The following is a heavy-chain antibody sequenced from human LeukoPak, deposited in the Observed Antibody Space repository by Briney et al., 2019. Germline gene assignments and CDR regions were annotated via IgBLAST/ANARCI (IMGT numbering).Heavy chain of an antibody. CDR3: ARGLYGDYGDY. J-gene: IGHJ4*02. Sequence: SETLSLACTVSGGSISSGSYYWSWIRQPAGKGLEWIGRIYTSGSTNYNPSLKSRVTISVDTSKNQFSLKLSSVTAADTAVYYCARGLYGDYGDYWGQGTLVTVSS. CDR1: GGSISSGSYY. V-gene: IGHV4-61*02. D-gene: IGHD4-17*01. CDR2: IYTSGST.